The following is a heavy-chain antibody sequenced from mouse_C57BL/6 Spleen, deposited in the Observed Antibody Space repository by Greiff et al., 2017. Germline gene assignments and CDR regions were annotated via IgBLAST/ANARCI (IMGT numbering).Heavy chain of an antibody. V-gene: IGHV1-15*01. CDR3: TRRGHGYYGFDY. Sequence: VQLQQSGAELVRPGASVTLSCKASGYTFTDYEMHWVKQTPVHGLEWIGAIDPETGGTAYNQKFKGKAILTADKSSSTAYMELRSLTSEDSAVYCCTRRGHGYYGFDYWGQGTTLTVSS. CDR1: GYTFTDYE. J-gene: IGHJ2*01. CDR2: IDPETGGT. D-gene: IGHD2-3*01.